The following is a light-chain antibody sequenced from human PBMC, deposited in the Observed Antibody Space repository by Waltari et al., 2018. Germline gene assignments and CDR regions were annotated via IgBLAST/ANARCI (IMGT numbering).Light chain of an antibody. CDR1: RRAVGRYNF. CDR3: SSYTRTTTLYV. Sequence: QSALTQPASVSGSPGQSITISCTCTRRAVGRYNFVPWYQQHPGKDPKLLIFEVTDRPSGVSNRFSGSKSGNTASLTISGLQAEDEADYYCSSYTRTTTLYVFGTGTKVTVL. J-gene: IGLJ1*01. CDR2: EVT. V-gene: IGLV2-14*03.